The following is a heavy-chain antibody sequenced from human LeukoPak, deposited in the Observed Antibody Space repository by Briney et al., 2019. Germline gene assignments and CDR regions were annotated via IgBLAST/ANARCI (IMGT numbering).Heavy chain of an antibody. CDR3: ARDPDYYDSSGYPGP. CDR2: IYYSGST. J-gene: IGHJ5*02. D-gene: IGHD3-22*01. CDR1: GGSISSSNFY. V-gene: IGHV4-39*07. Sequence: SETLSLTCTVSGGSISSSNFYWGWIRQPPGKGLEWIGSIYYSGSTYYNPSLKSRVTISVDTSKNQFSLKLSSVTAADTAVYYCARDPDYYDSSGYPGPWGQGTLVTVSS.